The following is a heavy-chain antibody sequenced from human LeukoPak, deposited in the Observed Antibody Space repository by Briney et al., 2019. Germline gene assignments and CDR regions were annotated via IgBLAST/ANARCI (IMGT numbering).Heavy chain of an antibody. CDR3: ARHGSAGTA. V-gene: IGHV4-39*01. J-gene: IGHJ5*02. D-gene: IGHD6-13*01. Sequence: SETLSLTCTVSGGSIRGTSYYWGWIRQPPGKGLEGIGSFDYSGSSYYNASLNSRVTISIDTANKQFSLKLTSVIAEDTAVYYCARHGSAGTAWGQGTQVTVSS. CDR2: FDYSGSS. CDR1: GGSIRGTSYY.